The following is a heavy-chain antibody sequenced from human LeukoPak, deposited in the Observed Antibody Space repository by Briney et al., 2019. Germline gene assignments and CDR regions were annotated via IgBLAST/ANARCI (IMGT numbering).Heavy chain of an antibody. D-gene: IGHD2-21*01. CDR3: VVGLGAY. CDR2: IYYSGST. V-gene: IGHV4-39*07. CDR1: GGSISSSSYY. Sequence: SETLSLTCTVSGGSISSSSYYWGWIRQPPGKGLEWIGSIYYSGSTYYNPSLKSRVTISVDTSKNQFSLKLSSVTAADTAVYYCVVGLGAYWGQGTLVTVSS. J-gene: IGHJ4*02.